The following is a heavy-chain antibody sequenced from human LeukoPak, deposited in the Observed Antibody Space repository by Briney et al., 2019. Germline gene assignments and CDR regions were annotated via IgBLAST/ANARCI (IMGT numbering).Heavy chain of an antibody. CDR2: ISGSGGST. CDR3: AKDFYGDPNYFDY. V-gene: IGHV3-23*01. J-gene: IGHJ4*02. Sequence: GGSLRLSCAASGFTFSSYAMSWVRQAPGKGLEWVSAISGSGGSTYYADSVKGRFTISRDNSKNTLYLQMNSPRAEDTAVYYCAKDFYGDPNYFDYWGQGTLVTVSS. CDR1: GFTFSSYA. D-gene: IGHD4-17*01.